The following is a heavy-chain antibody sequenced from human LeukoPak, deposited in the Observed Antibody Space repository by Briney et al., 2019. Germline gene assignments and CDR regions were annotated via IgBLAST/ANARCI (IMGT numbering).Heavy chain of an antibody. CDR3: ARGWGYSYDYGGPDY. V-gene: IGHV3-64*01. CDR1: GFTFSSYS. CDR2: ISSNGGST. D-gene: IGHD5-18*01. J-gene: IGHJ4*02. Sequence: GGSLRLSCAASGFTFSSYSMNWVRQAPGKGLAYVSAISSNGGSTYYANSVKGRFTISRDNSKNTLYLQMGSLRADDMAVYYCARGWGYSYDYGGPDYWGQGTLVTVSS.